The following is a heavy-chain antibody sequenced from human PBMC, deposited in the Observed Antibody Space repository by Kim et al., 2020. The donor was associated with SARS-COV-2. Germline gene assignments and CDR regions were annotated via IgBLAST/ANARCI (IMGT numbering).Heavy chain of an antibody. D-gene: IGHD1-7*01. Sequence: GGSLRLSCAASGFTVSSSCLSWVRQAPGKGLEWVSAFYRDGRIFYADHVKGRFTISRDDSKNTLYLQMHSLTAEDTAVYYCARQTSELTIFHYWGQGTLVTVSS. J-gene: IGHJ4*02. CDR1: GFTVSSSC. CDR3: ARQTSELTIFHY. CDR2: FYRDGRI. V-gene: IGHV3-53*01.